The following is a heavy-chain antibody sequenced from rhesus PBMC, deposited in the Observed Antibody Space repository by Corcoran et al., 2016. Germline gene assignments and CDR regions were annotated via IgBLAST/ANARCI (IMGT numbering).Heavy chain of an antibody. CDR3: AIGAGYCDY. Sequence: EVQLVETGGGLVQPGGSLKLSCAASGFTFSRYGMSWVRQAPGKGLEWVSAINSGGGGTYYADSVQGRFTISRDNSKNTLCLHMNSLRAEDTAVYYCAIGAGYCDYWGQGVLVTVSS. V-gene: IGHV3S5*01. J-gene: IGHJ4*01. CDR1: GFTFSRYG. CDR2: INSGGGGT.